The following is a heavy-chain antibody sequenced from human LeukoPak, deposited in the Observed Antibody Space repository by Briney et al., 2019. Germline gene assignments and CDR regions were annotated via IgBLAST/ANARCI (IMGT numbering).Heavy chain of an antibody. D-gene: IGHD4-17*01. CDR3: AKGGMTTVTTDAFDI. CDR2: ISGRDVTT. V-gene: IGHV3-23*01. CDR1: GFTFANYA. J-gene: IGHJ3*02. Sequence: PGGSLRLSCAASGFTFANYAMIWVRQAPGKGLEWVSGISGRDVTTYFADSVEGRFTISRDNSKFTLYLQMNSLRAEDTAVYYCAKGGMTTVTTDAFDIWGQGTMVTASS.